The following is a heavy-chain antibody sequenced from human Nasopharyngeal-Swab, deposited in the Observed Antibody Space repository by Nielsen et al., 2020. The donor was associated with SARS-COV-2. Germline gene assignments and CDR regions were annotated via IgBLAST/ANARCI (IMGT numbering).Heavy chain of an antibody. CDR3: ARDGNCSGGSCDAFDI. J-gene: IGHJ3*02. CDR1: GGSISSSSYY. V-gene: IGHV4-39*07. Sequence: SETLSLTCTVSGGSISSSSYYWGWIRQPPGKGLEWIGSIYYSGSTYYNPSLKSRVTISVDTSKNQFSLKLSSVTAADTAVYYCARDGNCSGGSCDAFDIWGQGTMVTVSS. D-gene: IGHD2-15*01. CDR2: IYYSGST.